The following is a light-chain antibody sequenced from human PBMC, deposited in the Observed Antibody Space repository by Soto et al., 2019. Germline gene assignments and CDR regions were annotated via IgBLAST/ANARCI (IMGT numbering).Light chain of an antibody. CDR1: QTVSSN. V-gene: IGKV3-15*01. J-gene: IGKJ3*01. CDR3: QQYGSSPT. Sequence: EIVMTQSPATLSVSPGERATLSCRASQTVSSNLAWYQQKPGQAPRLLIYDTSTRATGIPARFSGSGSGTEFTLTISSLQSEDFAVYYCQQYGSSPTFGPGTKVDIK. CDR2: DTS.